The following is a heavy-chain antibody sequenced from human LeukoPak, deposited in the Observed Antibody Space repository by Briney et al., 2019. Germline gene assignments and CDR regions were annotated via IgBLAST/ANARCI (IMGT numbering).Heavy chain of an antibody. V-gene: IGHV4-39*01. D-gene: IGHD2-2*01. J-gene: IGHJ6*03. CDR2: IYYSGST. Sequence: SETLSLTCTVSGGSISSYYWSWIRQPPGKGLEWIGSIYYSGSTYYNPSLKSRVTISVDTSKNQFSLKLSSVTAADTAVYYCARSEGVVTGYYMDVWGKGTTVTVSS. CDR1: GGSISSYY. CDR3: ARSEGVVTGYYMDV.